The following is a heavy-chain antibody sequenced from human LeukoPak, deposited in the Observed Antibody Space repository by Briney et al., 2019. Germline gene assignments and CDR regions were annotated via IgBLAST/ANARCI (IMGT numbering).Heavy chain of an antibody. J-gene: IGHJ6*02. CDR1: GFTFSSCA. D-gene: IGHD2-2*01. V-gene: IGHV3-23*01. CDR3: AKATVPAVHYGMDV. Sequence: PGGSLRLSCAASGFTFSSCAMSWVRQAPGKGLEWVSAISGSGGSTYYADSVKGRFTISRDNSKNTLYLQMNSLRAEDTAVYYCAKATVPAVHYGMDVWGQGTTVTVSS. CDR2: ISGSGGST.